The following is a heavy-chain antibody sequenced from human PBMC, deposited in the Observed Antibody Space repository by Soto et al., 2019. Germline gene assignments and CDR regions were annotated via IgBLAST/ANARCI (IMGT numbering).Heavy chain of an antibody. CDR3: AREVYSYGYVGGLGX. J-gene: IGHJ4*02. D-gene: IGHD5-18*01. V-gene: IGHV1-2*04. Sequence: ASVKVSCKASRDTFTGYYMHWVRQAPGQGLEWMGLINPNSGGTNYAEKFQGCVTMTRDTSISTAYMELSRLRSDETAVYYCAREVYSYGYVGGLGXWGQGTMVTVSX. CDR1: RDTFTGYY. CDR2: INPNSGGT.